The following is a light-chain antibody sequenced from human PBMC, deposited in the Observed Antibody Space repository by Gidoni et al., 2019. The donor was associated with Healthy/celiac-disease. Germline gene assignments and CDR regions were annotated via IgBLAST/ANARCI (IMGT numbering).Light chain of an antibody. CDR1: PGAVTSGYP. J-gene: IGLJ2*01. CDR2: DTI. V-gene: IGLV7-46*01. Sequence: QAVVTHAPSLTVSSGGTITLTCGASPGAVTSGYPPYWFHQKPCQAPRTLSYDTINKHSWPPARLSGSLRRGKAALTRSGAQPEDEAEYYGLLSYSGAVVFGGGTKLTVL. CDR3: LLSYSGAVV.